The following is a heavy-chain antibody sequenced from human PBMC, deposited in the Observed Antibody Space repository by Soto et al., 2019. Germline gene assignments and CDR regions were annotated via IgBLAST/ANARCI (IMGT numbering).Heavy chain of an antibody. CDR1: GGSISSYY. J-gene: IGHJ5*02. D-gene: IGHD2-2*01. V-gene: IGHV4-59*08. Sequence: SETLSLTCTVSGGSISSYYWSWIRQPPGKGLEWIGYIYYSGSTNYNPSLKSRVTISVDTSKNQFSLKLSSVTAADTAVYYCARHIVVVPAAPHHSWFDPWGQGTLVTVSS. CDR2: IYYSGST. CDR3: ARHIVVVPAAPHHSWFDP.